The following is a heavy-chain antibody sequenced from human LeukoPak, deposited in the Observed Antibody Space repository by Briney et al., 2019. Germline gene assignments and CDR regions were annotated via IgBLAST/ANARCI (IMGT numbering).Heavy chain of an antibody. V-gene: IGHV1-18*01. Sequence: SVHDSCQGSGCTFLNYVISWVGQAPGRGVDWMGWISAYYGNTNYAHRLRGRVTMTTDTTTSTAYMELRSLRSDDTAVYYGARDSSSSADYYYGMDVWGQGTTVTVSS. J-gene: IGHJ6*02. CDR2: ISAYYGNT. CDR1: GCTFLNYV. CDR3: ARDSSSSADYYYGMDV. D-gene: IGHD6-6*01.